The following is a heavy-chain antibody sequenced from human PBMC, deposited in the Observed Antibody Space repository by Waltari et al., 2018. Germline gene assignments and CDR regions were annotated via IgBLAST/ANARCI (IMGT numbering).Heavy chain of an antibody. CDR2: ISYSGST. Sequence: QLQLQESGPGLVKPSETLSLTCTVSGDSISSTSFFWGWIRQPPGKGLEWIGSISYSGSTFYNPSLKSRVTISLDTPKNQFSLKLSSVTAADTAVYYCARDQRTSGFLIPDAFDIWGQGTMVTVSS. V-gene: IGHV4-39*07. CDR1: GDSISSTSFF. CDR3: ARDQRTSGFLIPDAFDI. J-gene: IGHJ3*02. D-gene: IGHD6-19*01.